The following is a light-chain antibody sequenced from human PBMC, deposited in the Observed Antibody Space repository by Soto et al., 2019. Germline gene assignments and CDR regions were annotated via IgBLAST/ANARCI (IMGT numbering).Light chain of an antibody. V-gene: IGKV3-15*01. CDR2: DAS. CDR3: QQYDSWPFT. Sequence: EIVMTQSPATLSVSPGKQATLSCRASQSVSGSLAWYRQRSGQAPSLLIYDASARASGIPARFSGSGSGTEFTLTISSLQSDDSAIYFCQQYDSWPFTFGQGTKLEIK. CDR1: QSVSGS. J-gene: IGKJ2*01.